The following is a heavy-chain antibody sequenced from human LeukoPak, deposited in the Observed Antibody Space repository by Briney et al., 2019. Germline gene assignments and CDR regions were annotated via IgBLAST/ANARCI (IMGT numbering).Heavy chain of an antibody. CDR2: IRFTGSYI. CDR1: GFTFSSYS. CDR3: ARASPRRDGYNSDY. D-gene: IGHD5-24*01. V-gene: IGHV3-21*01. Sequence: GGSLRLSCAASGFTFSSYSMNWVRQAPGRGLEWVSSIRFTGSYIYYADSVKGRFTISRDDAKNLLSLQVISLRVEDTAVYYCARASPRRDGYNSDYWGQGTLVTVSS. J-gene: IGHJ4*02.